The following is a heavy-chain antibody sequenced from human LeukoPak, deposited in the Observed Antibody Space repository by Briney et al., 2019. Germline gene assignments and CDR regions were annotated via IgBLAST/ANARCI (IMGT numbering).Heavy chain of an antibody. V-gene: IGHV4-59*06. CDR3: ARDRVDVSRPRAFDI. D-gene: IGHD5-24*01. CDR1: RGSISGYY. J-gene: IGHJ3*02. Sequence: SETMSLTCTVSRGSISGYYWSWIRQHPGKGLEWIGYIYYSGSTYYNPSLKSRVTISVDTSKNQFSLKLSSVTAADTAVYYCARDRVDVSRPRAFDIWGQGTMVTVSS. CDR2: IYYSGST.